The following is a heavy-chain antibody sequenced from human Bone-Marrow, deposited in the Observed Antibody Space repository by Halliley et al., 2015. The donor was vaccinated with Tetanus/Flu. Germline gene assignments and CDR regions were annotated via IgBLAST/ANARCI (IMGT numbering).Heavy chain of an antibody. D-gene: IGHD3-9*01. V-gene: IGHV3-33*01. CDR2: DGSNE. CDR3: ARGHTYYDILTDSSRYFDF. Sequence: DGSNELYADSVKGRFTISRDKSKNTLFRQMNSLRAEDTAVYYWARGHTYYDILTDSSRYFDFWGRGTLVTVSS. J-gene: IGHJ2*01.